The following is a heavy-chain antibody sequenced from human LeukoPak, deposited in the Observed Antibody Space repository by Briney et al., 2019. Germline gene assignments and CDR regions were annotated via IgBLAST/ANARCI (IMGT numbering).Heavy chain of an antibody. D-gene: IGHD3-10*01. CDR2: IYYSGST. J-gene: IGHJ4*02. V-gene: IGHV4-30-4*01. Sequence: PSQTLSVTCTVSGGSISSSDYYCSWIRQPPGKGLEWVGYIYYSGSTYYNPSLKSRVTISVDTSNNQFSLKLSSVTAADTAVYYCARAPVLLWFGEFVYYFEYWGQGTLVTVSS. CDR1: GGSISSSDYY. CDR3: ARAPVLLWFGEFVYYFEY.